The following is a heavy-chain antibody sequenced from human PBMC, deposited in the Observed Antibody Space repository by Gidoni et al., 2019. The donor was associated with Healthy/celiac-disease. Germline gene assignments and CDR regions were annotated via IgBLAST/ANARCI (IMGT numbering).Heavy chain of an antibody. CDR3: AKAIPPPVVGATGEDF. D-gene: IGHD1-26*01. V-gene: IGHV3-23*01. Sequence: EVQLLESGGGLVKPGGSLRLSCAASGLTFSSYAMSWVRQAPGKGLEWVSAIRGSGGSTYYADSVKGRFTISRDNSKNTLYLQMNSLRAEDTAVYYCAKAIPPPVVGATGEDFWGQGTLVTVSS. CDR1: GLTFSSYA. CDR2: IRGSGGST. J-gene: IGHJ4*02.